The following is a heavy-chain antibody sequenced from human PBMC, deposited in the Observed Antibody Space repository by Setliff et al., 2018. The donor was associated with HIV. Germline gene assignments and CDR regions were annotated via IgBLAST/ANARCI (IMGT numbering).Heavy chain of an antibody. CDR2: LRSKIDGGTT. Sequence: PGGSLRLSCAASGFTFSNAWMNWVRQAPGKGLEWVARLRSKIDGGTTEYAAPVKGRFTISRDDSINTLYLQMNSLKTEDTAVDYCATLRDKSLPFWGQGTLVTVSS. V-gene: IGHV3-15*07. D-gene: IGHD2-15*01. CDR3: ATLRDKSLPF. CDR1: GFTFSNAW. J-gene: IGHJ4*02.